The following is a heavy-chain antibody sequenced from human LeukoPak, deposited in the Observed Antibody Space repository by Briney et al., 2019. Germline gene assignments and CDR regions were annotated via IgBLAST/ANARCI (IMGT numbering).Heavy chain of an antibody. D-gene: IGHD3-22*01. Sequence: GGSLRLSCAASGFTFSSYAMNWVRQAPGKGLEWVSSISGSGGSTYYADSVKGRFTISRDNSKNTLNLQVNSLRGEDTAVYYCAKGRNYFDSSVFQHWGQGTLVTVSS. V-gene: IGHV3-23*01. J-gene: IGHJ1*01. CDR3: AKGRNYFDSSVFQH. CDR2: ISGSGGST. CDR1: GFTFSSYA.